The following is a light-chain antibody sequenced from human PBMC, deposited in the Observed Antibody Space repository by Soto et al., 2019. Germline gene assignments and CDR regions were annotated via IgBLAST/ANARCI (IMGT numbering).Light chain of an antibody. V-gene: IGLV2-23*02. J-gene: IGLJ1*01. CDR1: SSVVGSYNL. Sequence: QSVLTQPASVSGSPGQSITISCTGTSSVVGSYNLVSWYQQHPGKAPKLMIYEVSKRPSGVSNRFSGSKSGNTAYLTISGLQAEDEADYYCCSYAGSSTYVFGTGTKVTVL. CDR2: EVS. CDR3: CSYAGSSTYV.